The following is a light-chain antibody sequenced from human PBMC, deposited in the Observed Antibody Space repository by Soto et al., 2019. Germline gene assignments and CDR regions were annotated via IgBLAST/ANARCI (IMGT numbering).Light chain of an antibody. V-gene: IGKV1-39*01. CDR3: QQSYSTPLT. J-gene: IGKJ4*01. Sequence: DIQMTQSPSSLSASVGDRVTITCRASQSISSYLNWYQQKPVKAPKLLIYAASSLQSGVPSRVSGSGSGTDFTLTISSLQPEDFATYYCQQSYSTPLTFGGGTKVESK. CDR1: QSISSY. CDR2: AAS.